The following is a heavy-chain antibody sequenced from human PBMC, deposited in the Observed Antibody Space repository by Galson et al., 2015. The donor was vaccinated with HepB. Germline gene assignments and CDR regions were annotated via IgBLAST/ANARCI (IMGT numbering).Heavy chain of an antibody. Sequence: SLRLSCAASGFTFSGYAMHWVRQASGKGLEWVGRIRSKANSYATAYAASVKGRFTISRDDSKNTAYLQMNSLKTEDTAVYYCTRYCSGGSCPYYFDYWCQGTLVTVSS. V-gene: IGHV3-73*01. D-gene: IGHD2-15*01. CDR2: IRSKANSYAT. J-gene: IGHJ4*02. CDR3: TRYCSGGSCPYYFDY. CDR1: GFTFSGYA.